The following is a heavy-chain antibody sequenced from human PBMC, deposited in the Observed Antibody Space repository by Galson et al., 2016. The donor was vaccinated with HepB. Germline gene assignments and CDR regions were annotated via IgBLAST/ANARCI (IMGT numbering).Heavy chain of an antibody. CDR1: GGSISGYY. Sequence: SETLSLTCTVSGGSISGYYWSWIRQPPGKGLEWIGYIYYSGSTSYNPSLKSRVTISVDTSKNQFPLRLRSVTAADTAVYYCARDAVCSSTSCSSSDAFDIWGQGTMVTVSS. CDR3: ARDAVCSSTSCSSSDAFDI. V-gene: IGHV4-59*01. D-gene: IGHD2-2*01. CDR2: IYYSGST. J-gene: IGHJ3*02.